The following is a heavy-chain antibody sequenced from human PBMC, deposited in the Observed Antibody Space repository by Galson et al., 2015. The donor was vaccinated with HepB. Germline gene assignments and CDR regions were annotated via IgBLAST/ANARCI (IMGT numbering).Heavy chain of an antibody. D-gene: IGHD2-2*01. V-gene: IGHV3-30*18. J-gene: IGHJ4*02. Sequence: SLRLSCAASGFTFSSYGMHWVRQAPGKGLEWVAVISYDGSNKYYADSVKGRFTISRDNSKNTLYLQMNSLRAEDTAVYYCAKDSKYQLLYFDYWGQGTLVTVSS. CDR2: ISYDGSNK. CDR1: GFTFSSYG. CDR3: AKDSKYQLLYFDY.